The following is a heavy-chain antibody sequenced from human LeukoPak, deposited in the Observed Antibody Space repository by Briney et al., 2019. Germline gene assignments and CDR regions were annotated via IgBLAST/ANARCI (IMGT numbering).Heavy chain of an antibody. J-gene: IGHJ4*02. CDR2: LYPVDGET. D-gene: IGHD3-10*01. Sequence: ASVKVSCKASGYTLNALSIHWVRQAPGKGLEWMGGLYPVDGETIYAQRFQGRVTMTEDTSTDTAYLDLRSLRSDDTAVYYCTTSRRFYYGSGTFRYWGQGTLLTVSS. V-gene: IGHV1-24*01. CDR3: TTSRRFYYGSGTFRY. CDR1: GYTLNALS.